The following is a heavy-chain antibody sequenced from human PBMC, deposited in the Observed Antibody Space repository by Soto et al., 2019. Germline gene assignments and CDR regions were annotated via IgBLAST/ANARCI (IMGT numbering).Heavy chain of an antibody. V-gene: IGHV1-46*01. CDR3: AREGLENIRDGYNDYFDY. Sequence: ASVKVSCKASGYTFTSYYMHWVRQAPGQGLEWMGIINPSGGSTSYAQKFQGRVTMTRDTSTSTVYMELSSLRSEDTAVYYCAREGLENIRDGYNDYFDYWGQGTLVTVSS. CDR1: GYTFTSYY. CDR2: INPSGGST. D-gene: IGHD5-18*01. J-gene: IGHJ4*02.